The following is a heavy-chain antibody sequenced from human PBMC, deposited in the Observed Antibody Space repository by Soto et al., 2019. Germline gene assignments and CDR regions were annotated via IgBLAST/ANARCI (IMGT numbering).Heavy chain of an antibody. V-gene: IGHV1-69*02. D-gene: IGHD4-17*01. CDR3: ARQDYGDYGMDV. CDR2: IIPILGIA. J-gene: IGHJ6*02. CDR1: GGTFSSYT. Sequence: QVQLVQSGAEVKKPGSSVKVSCKASGGTFSSYTISWVRQAPGQGPEWMGRIIPILGIANYAQKFQGRVTITADKSTSTAYMELSSLRSEDTAVYYCARQDYGDYGMDVWGQGTTVTVSS.